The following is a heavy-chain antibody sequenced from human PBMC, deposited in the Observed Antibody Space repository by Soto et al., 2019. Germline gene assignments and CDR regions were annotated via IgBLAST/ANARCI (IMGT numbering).Heavy chain of an antibody. V-gene: IGHV2-70*01. J-gene: IGHJ5*02. Sequence: SGPTLVNPTQTLTLTCTFSGFSLSTSGMCVSWIRQPPGKALEWLALIDWDDDKYYSTSLKTRLTISKDTSKNQVVLTMTNMDPVDTATYYCARSLYYYGSGSQPNLNNWFDAWGQGTLVTVSS. CDR2: IDWDDDK. CDR3: ARSLYYYGSGSQPNLNNWFDA. CDR1: GFSLSTSGMC. D-gene: IGHD3-10*01.